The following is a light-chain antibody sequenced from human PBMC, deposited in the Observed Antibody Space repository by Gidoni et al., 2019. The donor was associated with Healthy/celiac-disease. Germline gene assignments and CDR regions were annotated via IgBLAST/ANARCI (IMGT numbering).Light chain of an antibody. J-gene: IGKJ1*01. Sequence: DIQMTQSPSTLSASVGDRVTITCRASQSISSWLAWYQQKPGKAPKLLIYDASSLESGVPSRFSGSGSGTEFTLTISSLQPDDFATYYCQQYNSYSGTWTFGQGTKVEIK. CDR3: QQYNSYSGTWT. CDR1: QSISSW. V-gene: IGKV1-5*01. CDR2: DAS.